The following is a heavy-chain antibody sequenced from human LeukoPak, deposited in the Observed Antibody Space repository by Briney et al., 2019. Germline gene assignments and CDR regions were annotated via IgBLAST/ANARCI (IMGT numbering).Heavy chain of an antibody. CDR2: IRSDGSNK. D-gene: IGHD4-17*01. J-gene: IGHJ4*02. CDR1: GFTFSSYS. CDR3: AKDDTTVTTFDY. V-gene: IGHV3-30*02. Sequence: GGSLRLSCAASGFTFSSYSMNWVRQAPGKGLEWVAFIRSDGSNKYYADSVKGRFTISRDNSKNTLYLQMNSLRAEDTAVYHCAKDDTTVTTFDYWGQGTLVTVSS.